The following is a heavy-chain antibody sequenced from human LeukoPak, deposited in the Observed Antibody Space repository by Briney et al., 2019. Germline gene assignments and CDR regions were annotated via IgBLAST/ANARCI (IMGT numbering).Heavy chain of an antibody. CDR1: GGSISSYY. J-gene: IGHJ4*02. Sequence: SETLSLTCTVSGGSISSYYWSWIRQPPGKGLEWIGYIYYSGSTNYNPSLKSRVTISVDTSKNQFSLKLSFVTAADTAVYYCAGGPIVVVPAATPFDYWGQGTLVTVSS. D-gene: IGHD2-2*01. CDR2: IYYSGST. CDR3: AGGPIVVVPAATPFDY. V-gene: IGHV4-59*12.